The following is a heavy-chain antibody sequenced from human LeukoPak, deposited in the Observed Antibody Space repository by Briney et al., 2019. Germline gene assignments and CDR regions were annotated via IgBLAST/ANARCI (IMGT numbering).Heavy chain of an antibody. Sequence: GGSLRLSCAASGFTFSSYEMNWVRQAPGKGLEWVSLMSADGDFTYYAESLKGRFTISRDNSKNSLYLQMDSLRTEDTALYYCAKDGGNWNDFFDSWGQGTLVTVSS. J-gene: IGHJ4*02. V-gene: IGHV3-43*02. D-gene: IGHD1-1*01. CDR2: MSADGDFT. CDR1: GFTFSSYE. CDR3: AKDGGNWNDFFDS.